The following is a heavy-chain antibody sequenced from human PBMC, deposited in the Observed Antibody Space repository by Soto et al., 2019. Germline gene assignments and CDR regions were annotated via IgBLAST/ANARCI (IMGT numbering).Heavy chain of an antibody. CDR3: ARAYYDTDGYSIDH. CDR2: IYDGDSS. J-gene: IGHJ5*02. D-gene: IGHD3-22*01. V-gene: IGHV4-59*01. CDR1: GGPISGFY. Sequence: SSETLSLTCTVSGGPISGFYWSWIRQSPGKGLEWIGYIYDGDSSKYNPSLDSRVIISVDTSKNQFYLRLSSVTAADTAVYYCARAYYDTDGYSIDHWGQGTLVTVFS.